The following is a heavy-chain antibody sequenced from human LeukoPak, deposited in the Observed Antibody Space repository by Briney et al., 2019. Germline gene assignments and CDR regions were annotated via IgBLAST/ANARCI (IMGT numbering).Heavy chain of an antibody. CDR3: ARDVLGYCSSTSCLNWFDP. Sequence: SETLSLTRTVSGGSISSYYWSWIRQPAGKGLEWIGRIYTSGSTNYNPSLKSRVTMSVDTSKNQFSLKLSSVTAADTAVYYCARDVLGYCSSTSCLNWFDPWGQGTLVTVSS. CDR2: IYTSGST. CDR1: GGSISSYY. J-gene: IGHJ5*02. V-gene: IGHV4-4*07. D-gene: IGHD2-2*01.